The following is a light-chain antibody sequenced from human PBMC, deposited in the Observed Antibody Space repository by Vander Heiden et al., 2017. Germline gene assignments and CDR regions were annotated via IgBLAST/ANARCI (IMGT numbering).Light chain of an antibody. Sequence: EIMMTQSPASLSVSQGERATLSCRASQSVSSNLAWYQQKPVQAPRLLIYGASTSATGIPSRFSGSGSGTEFTLTISSLQSEDFAVYYCQQDYNWPRTFGQGTKVEIK. J-gene: IGKJ1*01. CDR2: GAS. V-gene: IGKV3-15*01. CDR3: QQDYNWPRT. CDR1: QSVSSN.